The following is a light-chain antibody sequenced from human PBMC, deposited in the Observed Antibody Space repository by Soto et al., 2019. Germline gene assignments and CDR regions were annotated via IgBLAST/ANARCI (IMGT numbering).Light chain of an antibody. V-gene: IGKV1-39*01. CDR1: QSISSY. J-gene: IGKJ1*01. Sequence: DIQMTQSPSSLSASVGDRVTITCRASQSISSYLNWYQQKPGKAPKLLIYAASSLQSGVPDTFSGSGSGTDFTLTISRLEPEDFAVYFCQQYGSSPWTFGQGTKVDI. CDR3: QQYGSSPWT. CDR2: AAS.